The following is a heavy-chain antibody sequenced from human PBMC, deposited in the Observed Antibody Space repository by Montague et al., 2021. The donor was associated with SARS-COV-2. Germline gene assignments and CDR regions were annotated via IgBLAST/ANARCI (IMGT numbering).Heavy chain of an antibody. V-gene: IGHV3-30*04. CDR2: ISYDGSIR. D-gene: IGHD1-14*01. Sequence: SLRLSCAASGFTFNNYGFHWVRQAPGKGLQWVALISYDGSIRHYADSVKGRFTISRDQSKNTLYLQMGSLRPEDTAVYLCARSGGILHFRASLAQLSDWGQGVLVTVSS. CDR3: ARSGGILHFRASLAQLSD. CDR1: GFTFNNYG. J-gene: IGHJ4*02.